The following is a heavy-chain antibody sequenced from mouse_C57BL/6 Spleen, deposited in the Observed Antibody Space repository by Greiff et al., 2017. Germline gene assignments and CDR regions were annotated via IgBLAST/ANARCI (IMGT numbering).Heavy chain of an antibody. Sequence: VQLQQSGPELVKPGASVKISCTASGYAFSSSWMNWVKQRPGKGLEWIGRIYPGDGDTNYNGKFKGKATLTADKSSSTAYMQLSSLTSEDSAVYFCASYYDLFFAYWGQGTLVTVSA. CDR2: IYPGDGDT. CDR1: GYAFSSSW. V-gene: IGHV1-82*01. CDR3: ASYYDLFFAY. J-gene: IGHJ3*01. D-gene: IGHD2-4*01.